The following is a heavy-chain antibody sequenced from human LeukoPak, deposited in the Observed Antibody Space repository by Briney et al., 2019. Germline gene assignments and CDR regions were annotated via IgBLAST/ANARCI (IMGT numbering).Heavy chain of an antibody. CDR2: IYYSGST. CDR3: VRQYGSGSYYYYYYMDV. V-gene: IGHV4-39*01. CDR1: GGSISSSNYY. J-gene: IGHJ6*03. D-gene: IGHD3-10*01. Sequence: SETLSLTCTVSGGSISSSNYYWGWIHQPPEMGLEWIGSIYYSGSTYYSPSLKSRVTISVDTSENQFSLRLTSVTAADTAVYYCVRQYGSGSYYYYYYMDVWGKGTTVTVSS.